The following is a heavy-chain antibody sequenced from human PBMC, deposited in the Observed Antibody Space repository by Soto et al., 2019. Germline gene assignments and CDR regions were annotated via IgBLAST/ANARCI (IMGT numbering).Heavy chain of an antibody. D-gene: IGHD5-12*01. J-gene: IGHJ4*02. V-gene: IGHV1-3*01. CDR2: INAGNGNT. CDR1: GYTFTSYA. CDR3: ATPIVAFY. Sequence: QVQLVQSGAEVKKPEASVKVSCKASGYTFTSYAIHWVRQAPGQRLEWMGWINAGNGNTKYSQKFQGRVIITRDTSAGTAYMELRSLRSEDTAVYYCATPIVAFYWGQGTLVTVSS.